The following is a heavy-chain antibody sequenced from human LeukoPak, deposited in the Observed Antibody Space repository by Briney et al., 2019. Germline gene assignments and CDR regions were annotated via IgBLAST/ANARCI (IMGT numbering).Heavy chain of an antibody. D-gene: IGHD3-16*01. V-gene: IGHV4-59*01. CDR2: TYYSGST. CDR1: GGSISSYY. CDR3: ARETSQKGAHYMDV. J-gene: IGHJ6*03. Sequence: PSETLSLTCTVSGGSISSYYWSWIRQPPGKGLEWIGYTYYSGSTNYSPSLRSRVTISVDTSKNQFSLKLSSVTAADTAVYYCARETSQKGAHYMDVWGKGTTITISS.